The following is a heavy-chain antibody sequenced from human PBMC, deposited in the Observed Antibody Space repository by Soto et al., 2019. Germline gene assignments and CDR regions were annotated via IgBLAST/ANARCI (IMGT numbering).Heavy chain of an antibody. J-gene: IGHJ4*02. V-gene: IGHV4-30-2*01. CDR2: IYHSGST. Sequence: NPSETLSLTCAVSGASISSGNHSWSWVRQPPGKGLEWIGYIYHSGSTYYNPSLKRRVTISVDRSKNQFSLNLNSVTAADTAVYYCARGGYSGYDLTFDHWGQGTLVTVSS. CDR1: GASISSGNHS. CDR3: ARGGYSGYDLTFDH. D-gene: IGHD5-12*01.